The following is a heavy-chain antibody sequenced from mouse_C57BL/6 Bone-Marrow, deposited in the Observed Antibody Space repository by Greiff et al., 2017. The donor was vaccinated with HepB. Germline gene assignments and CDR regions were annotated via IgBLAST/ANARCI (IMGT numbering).Heavy chain of an antibody. D-gene: IGHD1-1*01. CDR1: GYAFSSYW. Sequence: QVQLQQSGAELVKPGASVKISCKASGYAFSSYWMNWVKQRPGKGLEWIGQIYPGDGDTNYNGKFKGKATLTADKSSSTAYMQLSSLTSEDSAVYFCARRNFIYYYGSSYWTDWYFDVWGTGTTVTVSS. V-gene: IGHV1-80*01. CDR2: IYPGDGDT. J-gene: IGHJ1*03. CDR3: ARRNFIYYYGSSYWTDWYFDV.